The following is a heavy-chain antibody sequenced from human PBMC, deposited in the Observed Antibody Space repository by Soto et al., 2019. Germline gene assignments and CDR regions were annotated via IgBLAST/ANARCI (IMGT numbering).Heavy chain of an antibody. CDR3: ARDIAVAGTYYYYGMDV. D-gene: IGHD6-19*01. CDR1: GFTFSSYG. V-gene: IGHV3-33*01. J-gene: IGHJ6*02. CDR2: IWYDGSNK. Sequence: SLRLSCAASGFTFSSYGMHWVRQAPGKGLEWVAVIWYDGSNKYYADSVKGRFTISRDNSKNTLYLQMNSLRAEDTAVYYCARDIAVAGTYYYYGMDVWGQGTTVTVSS.